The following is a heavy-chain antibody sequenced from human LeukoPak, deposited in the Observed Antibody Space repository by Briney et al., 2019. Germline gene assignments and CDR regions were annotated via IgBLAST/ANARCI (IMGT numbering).Heavy chain of an antibody. V-gene: IGHV3-30-3*01. Sequence: GGSLRLSCAASGLTFSSYAMHWVRQAPGKGLEWVAVISYDGSNKYYADSVKGRFTISRDNSKNTLYLQMNSLRAEDTAVYYCARDRVGATDYFDYWGQGTLVTVSS. CDR1: GLTFSSYA. D-gene: IGHD1-26*01. CDR3: ARDRVGATDYFDY. J-gene: IGHJ4*02. CDR2: ISYDGSNK.